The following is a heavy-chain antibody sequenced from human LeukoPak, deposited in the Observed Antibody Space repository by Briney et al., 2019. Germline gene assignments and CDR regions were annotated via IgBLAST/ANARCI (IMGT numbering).Heavy chain of an antibody. CDR3: ARVLGSPYYYDSSAYLDY. D-gene: IGHD3-22*01. CDR1: GGTFNRYA. Sequence: ASVKVSCKASGGTFNRYAISWVRQAPGQGLEWMGWISAYNGNTNYAQKLQGRVTMTTDTSTSTAYMELRSLRSDDTAVYYCARVLGSPYYYDSSAYLDYWGQGTLVTVSS. V-gene: IGHV1-18*01. CDR2: ISAYNGNT. J-gene: IGHJ4*02.